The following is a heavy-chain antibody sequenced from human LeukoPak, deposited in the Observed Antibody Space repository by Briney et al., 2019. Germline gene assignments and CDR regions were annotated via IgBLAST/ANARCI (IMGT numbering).Heavy chain of an antibody. CDR2: IYPGDSDT. V-gene: IGHV5-51*01. D-gene: IGHD2-15*01. Sequence: GESLKISCKGSGYSFTSYWIGWVRQMPGKGLEWMGIIYPGDSDTRYSPSFQGQVTISADKSISTAYLQWSSLKASDTAMYYCARGAQFCSGGSSYYFDYGAQETLAPVS. CDR3: ARGAQFCSGGSSYYFDY. J-gene: IGHJ4*02. CDR1: GYSFTSYW.